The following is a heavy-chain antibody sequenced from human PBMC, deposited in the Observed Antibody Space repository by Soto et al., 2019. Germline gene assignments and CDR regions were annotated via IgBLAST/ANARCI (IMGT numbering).Heavy chain of an antibody. CDR2: IYYSGTT. CDR3: ARQFLADYFDY. Sequence: PSQLLRLSCTVANDHITDHSGLWACIRQPSGKGLEWIGSIYYSGTTYYNPSLKSRVTISVDRSKNQFSLKLSSVTAADTAVYYCARQFLADYFDYWGQRALVTFSS. D-gene: IGHD2-15*01. CDR1: NDHITDHSGL. V-gene: IGHV4-39*01. J-gene: IGHJ4*02.